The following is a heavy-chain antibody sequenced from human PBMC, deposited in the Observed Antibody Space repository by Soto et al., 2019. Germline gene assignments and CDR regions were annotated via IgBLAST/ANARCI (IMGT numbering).Heavy chain of an antibody. Sequence: ASVKVSCKASGYTFTNNDVSWVRQATGQGLEWXGWXXPXXGXTXXXQXXXGRVTMTRDISIATAYMELNSLTSEDTAIYYCARMESFGSLNWFDPWGQGTLVTVSS. CDR3: ARMESFGSLNWFDP. CDR1: GYTFTNND. V-gene: IGHV1-8*01. J-gene: IGHJ5*02. CDR2: XXPXXGXT. D-gene: IGHD5-18*01.